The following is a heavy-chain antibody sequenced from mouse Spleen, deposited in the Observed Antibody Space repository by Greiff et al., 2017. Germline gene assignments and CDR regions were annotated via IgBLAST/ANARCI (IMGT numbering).Heavy chain of an antibody. CDR2: INYDGSST. D-gene: IGHD1-2*01. V-gene: IGHV5-16*01. Sequence: EVKLVESEGGLVQPGSSMKLSCTASGFTFSDYYMAWVRQVPEKGLEWVANINYDGSSTYYLDSLKSRFIISRDNAKNILYLQMSSLKSEDTATYYCARDHYYGFYWYFDVWGAGTTVTVSS. CDR1: GFTFSDYY. CDR3: ARDHYYGFYWYFDV. J-gene: IGHJ1*01.